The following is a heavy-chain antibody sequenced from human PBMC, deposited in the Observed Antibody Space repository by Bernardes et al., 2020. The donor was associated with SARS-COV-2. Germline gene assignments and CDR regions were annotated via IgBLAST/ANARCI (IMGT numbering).Heavy chain of an antibody. CDR2: INKYGTKT. J-gene: IGHJ4*02. Sequence: PGKGLDWVANINKYGTKTDYMDSVKGRFTISRDNAKNSLYLQMNSLRAEDTAVYYCAREVTFGYNYFDLWGQGTLVTVSS. CDR3: AREVTFGYNYFDL. D-gene: IGHD3-22*01. V-gene: IGHV3-7*01.